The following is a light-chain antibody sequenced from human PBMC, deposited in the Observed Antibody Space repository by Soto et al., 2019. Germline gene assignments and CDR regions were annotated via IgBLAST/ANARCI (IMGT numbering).Light chain of an antibody. V-gene: IGKV1-5*03. CDR2: KAS. CDR3: QQYHTYWT. Sequence: DIQINQSPSTLSASVGDRVTITCRASQSISPWLAWYQQKPGKAPRLLIYKASDLQSGVPSRFSGSGSETEFTLTSSSLQPDDVATYYCQQYHTYWTFGQGTKVEIK. CDR1: QSISPW. J-gene: IGKJ1*01.